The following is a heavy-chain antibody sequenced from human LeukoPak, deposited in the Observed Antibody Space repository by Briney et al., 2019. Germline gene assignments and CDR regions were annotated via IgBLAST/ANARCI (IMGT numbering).Heavy chain of an antibody. Sequence: SETLSLTCTVSGGSISSSTYYWGWIRQPPGKGLEWIGSIYYSGSTNYNPSLKSRVTISVDTSKNQFSLKLSSVTAADTAVYYCARVDSSSWYAWFDPWGQGTLVTVSS. CDR3: ARVDSSSWYAWFDP. J-gene: IGHJ5*02. CDR2: IYYSGST. CDR1: GGSISSSTYY. D-gene: IGHD6-13*01. V-gene: IGHV4-39*07.